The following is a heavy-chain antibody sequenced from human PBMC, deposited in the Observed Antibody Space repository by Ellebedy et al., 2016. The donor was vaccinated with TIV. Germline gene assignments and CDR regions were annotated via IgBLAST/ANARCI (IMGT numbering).Heavy chain of an antibody. CDR3: ARGYSGWSLGFDF. CDR2: IYHSGST. J-gene: IGHJ4*02. CDR1: GGSVSSTDW. Sequence: MPSETLSLTCAVSGGSVSSTDWWSWVRQPPGKGLEWIGEIYHSGSTNYNPSLKSRVTISVDKSKNQFSLKLTSVTAADTAVYYCARGYSGWSLGFDFWGQGSLVTVSS. D-gene: IGHD6-19*01. V-gene: IGHV4-4*02.